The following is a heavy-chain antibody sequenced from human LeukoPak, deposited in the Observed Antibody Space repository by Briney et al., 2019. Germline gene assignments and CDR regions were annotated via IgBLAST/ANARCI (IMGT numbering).Heavy chain of an antibody. CDR2: INTDGSSA. V-gene: IGHV3-74*01. D-gene: IGHD5/OR15-5a*01. CDR1: GFIFSTYW. Sequence: TGGSLRLSCAASGFIFSTYWMHWVRQAPGKGLVWVSHINTDGSSATYADSVKGRYTISRDNAKNTLYLQMNSLRPEDTAVYYCARDVLRRGQGILVTVSS. J-gene: IGHJ4*02. CDR3: ARDVLR.